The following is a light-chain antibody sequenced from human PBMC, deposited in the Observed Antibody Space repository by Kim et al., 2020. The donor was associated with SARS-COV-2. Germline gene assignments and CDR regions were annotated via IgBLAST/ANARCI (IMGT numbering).Light chain of an antibody. CDR3: QQYGSSRRT. Sequence: APGERATLSCRARQSVRSTYLAWYQQKPGQAPRLLIYGASSRATGIPDRFSGSGSGTDFTLTISRLEPEDFAVYYCQQYGSSRRTFGGGTKVDIK. CDR2: GAS. J-gene: IGKJ4*01. V-gene: IGKV3-20*01. CDR1: QSVRSTY.